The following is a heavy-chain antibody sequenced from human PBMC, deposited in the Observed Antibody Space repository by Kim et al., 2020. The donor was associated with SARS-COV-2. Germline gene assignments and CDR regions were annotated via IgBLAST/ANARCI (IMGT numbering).Heavy chain of an antibody. CDR1: GYTFTSYG. D-gene: IGHD3-22*01. Sequence: ASVKVSCKASGYTFTSYGISWVRQAPGQGLEWMGWISAYNGNTNYAQKLQGRVTMTTDTSTSTAYMELRSLRSDDTAVYYCARDRITMIVVALGNYFDYWGQGTLVTVSS. J-gene: IGHJ4*02. V-gene: IGHV1-18*01. CDR3: ARDRITMIVVALGNYFDY. CDR2: ISAYNGNT.